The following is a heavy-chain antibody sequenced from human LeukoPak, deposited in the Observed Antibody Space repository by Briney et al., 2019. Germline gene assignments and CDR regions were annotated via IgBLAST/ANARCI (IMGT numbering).Heavy chain of an antibody. CDR1: GFTFSTYA. D-gene: IGHD2-2*01. V-gene: IGHV3-23*01. CDR2: ISSSGVST. J-gene: IGHJ4*02. CDR3: AKGREDCIITSCPTPFDS. Sequence: GGSLRLSCAASGFTFSTYAMSWVRQAPGKGLEWVSSISSSGVSTFYAGSVKGRFTISRDNSKNTSYLQMNSLRADVTAVYYCAKGREDCIITSCPTPFDSWGQGTLVTVSS.